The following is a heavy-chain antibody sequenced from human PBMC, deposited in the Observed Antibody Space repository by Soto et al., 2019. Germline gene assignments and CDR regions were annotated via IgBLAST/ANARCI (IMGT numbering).Heavy chain of an antibody. D-gene: IGHD2-8*01. CDR3: AKRGMAGPDKDAFDM. CDR1: GFTFSSYA. Sequence: HPGGSLRLSCAASGFTFSSYAMNWVRQAPGKGLEWVSVISSSGGTTYYADSVKGRFATSRDNSKNTLYLHMISLRAEDTAVYYCAKRGMAGPDKDAFDMWGQGTVVTVSS. J-gene: IGHJ3*02. CDR2: ISSSGGTT. V-gene: IGHV3-23*01.